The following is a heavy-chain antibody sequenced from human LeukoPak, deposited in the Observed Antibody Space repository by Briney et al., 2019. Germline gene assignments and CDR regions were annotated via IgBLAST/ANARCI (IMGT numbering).Heavy chain of an antibody. V-gene: IGHV3-23*01. CDR3: AKDLLTYYYGSGSSPPDY. CDR1: GFTFSSYA. J-gene: IGHJ4*02. Sequence: HPGGSLRLSCAASGFTFSSYAMSWVRQAPGKGLEWVSAISGSGGSTYYADSVKGRFTISRDNSKNTLYLQMNSLRAEDTAVYYCAKDLLTYYYGSGSSPPDYWGQGTLVTVSS. D-gene: IGHD3-10*01. CDR2: ISGSGGST.